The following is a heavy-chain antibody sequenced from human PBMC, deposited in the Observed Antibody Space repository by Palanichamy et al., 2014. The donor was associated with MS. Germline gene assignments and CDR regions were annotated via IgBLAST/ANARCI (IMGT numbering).Heavy chain of an antibody. CDR3: ARDHEYQLPRQWTNYYYYGMDV. J-gene: IGHJ6*02. CDR2: ISAYNGNT. CDR1: GYTFTSYG. V-gene: IGHV1-18*04. D-gene: IGHD2-2*01. Sequence: VQSGAEVKKPGASVKVSCKASGYTFTSYGISWVRQAPGQGLEWMGWISAYNGNTNYAQKLQGRVTMTTDTSTSTAYMELRSLRSDDTAVYYCARDHEYQLPRQWTNYYYYGMDVWGQGTTVTVSS.